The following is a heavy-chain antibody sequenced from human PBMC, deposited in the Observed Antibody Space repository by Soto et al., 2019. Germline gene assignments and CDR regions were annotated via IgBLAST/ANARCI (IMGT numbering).Heavy chain of an antibody. D-gene: IGHD2-15*01. CDR2: ILLTGHT. J-gene: IGHJ4*02. CDR1: GDSFSSSNW. Sequence: QVQLQESGPGLVKPSGTLSLSCGVSGDSFSSSNWWTWIRQPPGKGLEWIGDILLTGHTDLSPSLRSRITISIDTSKKECSLKMTSVTAADTAVYYCGRSPRRVDGKWYVDYWGPGALVIVAS. V-gene: IGHV4-4*02. CDR3: GRSPRRVDGKWYVDY.